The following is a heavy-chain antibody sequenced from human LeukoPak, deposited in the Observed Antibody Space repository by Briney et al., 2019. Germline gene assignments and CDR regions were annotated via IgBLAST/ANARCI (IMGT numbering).Heavy chain of an antibody. CDR1: GFTFDDYA. J-gene: IGHJ4*02. Sequence: GGSLRLSCAASGFTFDDYAMHWVRHAPGKGLEWVSGISWNSGSIVYADSVKGRFTISRDNAKNSLYLQMNSLRAEDTALYYCAKSPYSSSWPYFDYWGQGTLVTVSS. CDR2: ISWNSGSI. V-gene: IGHV3-9*01. CDR3: AKSPYSSSWPYFDY. D-gene: IGHD6-13*01.